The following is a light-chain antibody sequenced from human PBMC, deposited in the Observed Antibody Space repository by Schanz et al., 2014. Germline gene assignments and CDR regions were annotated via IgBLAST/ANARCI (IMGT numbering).Light chain of an antibody. V-gene: IGLV1-51*02. CDR2: SNN. CDR3: GTWDSSLSVGT. Sequence: QSVLTQPPSVSAAPGQKVTISCSGSSSNIGSNHVSWYQQIPGTAPKLLIYSNNQRPSGIPDRFSGSKSGTSATLGITGLQTGDEADYYCGTWDSSLSVGTFGGGTKLTVL. J-gene: IGLJ3*02. CDR1: SSNIGSNH.